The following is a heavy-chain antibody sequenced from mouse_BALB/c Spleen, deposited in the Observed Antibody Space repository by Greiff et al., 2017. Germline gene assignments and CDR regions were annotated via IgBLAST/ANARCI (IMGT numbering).Heavy chain of an antibody. Sequence: VQLQQSGAGLVKPGASVKLSCKASGYTFTEYIIHWLKQRFGQGSVWHGWFYPGSGSIKYNEKFKDKATLTADKSSSTVYVELSRLTSEDSAVYSSARNEDRYGKSAWFAYWGQGTLVTVSA. D-gene: IGHD2-10*02. CDR2: FYPGSGSI. V-gene: IGHV1-62-2*01. CDR3: ARNEDRYGKSAWFAY. CDR1: GYTFTEYI. J-gene: IGHJ3*01.